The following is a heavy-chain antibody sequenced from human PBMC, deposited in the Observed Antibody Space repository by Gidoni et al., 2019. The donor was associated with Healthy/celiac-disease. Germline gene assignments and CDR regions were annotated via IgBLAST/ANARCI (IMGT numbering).Heavy chain of an antibody. CDR1: GFTFSSYA. Sequence: EVQLLESGGGLVQPGGSLRLSCAASGFTFSSYAMSWVRQAPGKGLEWVSAISGSGGSTYYADSVKGRFTISRDNSKNTLYLQMNSLRAEDTAVYYCAKDTTMIVVPDDAFDIWGQGTMVTVSS. D-gene: IGHD3-22*01. V-gene: IGHV3-23*01. CDR2: ISGSGGST. CDR3: AKDTTMIVVPDDAFDI. J-gene: IGHJ3*02.